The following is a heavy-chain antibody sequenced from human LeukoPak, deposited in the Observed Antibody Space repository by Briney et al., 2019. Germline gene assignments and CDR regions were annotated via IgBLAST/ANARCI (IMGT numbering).Heavy chain of an antibody. Sequence: GGSLRLSCAACGYTFSSYGMQWVRGAPGKGVEGVAVIRYEGREKEYADSVTGRSTISRANSKKTVYLQMNSLRPEDTAVYYCAKSDHDSGGYQCVCDYWGQGTLVTVSS. CDR3: AKSDHDSGGYQCVCDY. J-gene: IGHJ4*02. D-gene: IGHD3-22*01. V-gene: IGHV3-30*02. CDR1: GYTFSSYG. CDR2: IRYEGREK.